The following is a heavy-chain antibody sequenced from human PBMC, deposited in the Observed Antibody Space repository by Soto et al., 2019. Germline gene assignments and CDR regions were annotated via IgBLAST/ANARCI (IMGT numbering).Heavy chain of an antibody. D-gene: IGHD2-2*01. Sequence: QVQLQESGPGLVKPSETLSLTCTLSGGSISSYSWSWIRQPPGKGLEWIGYIYNGGSTNYNPSLKRRVTISVDTSKNLFSLKLSSVTAADTAVYYCARLGGGYCSSASCYGARFEYWGQGTLVTVSS. CDR2: IYNGGST. CDR3: ARLGGGYCSSASCYGARFEY. J-gene: IGHJ4*02. CDR1: GGSISSYS. V-gene: IGHV4-59*08.